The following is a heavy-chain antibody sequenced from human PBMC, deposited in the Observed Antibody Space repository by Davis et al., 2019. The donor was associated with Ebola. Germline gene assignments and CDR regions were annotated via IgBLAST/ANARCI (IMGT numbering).Heavy chain of an antibody. V-gene: IGHV3-33*01. CDR3: AREEGSSRWQNNWFDY. D-gene: IGHD2-2*01. J-gene: IGHJ5*01. CDR2: IWYDGSNK. Sequence: GGSLRLSCAASGFTFSSYGMHWVRQAPGKGLEWVAVIWYDGSNKYYADSVKGRFIISRDDSKNTLYLQMNSLRVEDTAIYYCAREEGSSRWQNNWFDYWGQGTLVTVSS. CDR1: GFTFSSYG.